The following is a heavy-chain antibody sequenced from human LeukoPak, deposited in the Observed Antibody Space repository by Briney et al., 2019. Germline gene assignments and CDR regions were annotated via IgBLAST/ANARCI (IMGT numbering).Heavy chain of an antibody. D-gene: IGHD2-2*01. V-gene: IGHV3-21*01. CDR2: ISPSGNYI. CDR3: ARDLSSSTSCYSY. J-gene: IGHJ4*02. Sequence: GGSLRLSCAASGFTFSSHSMNWVRQAPGKGLEWVSSISPSGNYIYYADSVEGRFTISRDNAKNSLYLQMNSLRPEDTAVYFCARDLSSSTSCYSYWGEGTLGTVSS. CDR1: GFTFSSHS.